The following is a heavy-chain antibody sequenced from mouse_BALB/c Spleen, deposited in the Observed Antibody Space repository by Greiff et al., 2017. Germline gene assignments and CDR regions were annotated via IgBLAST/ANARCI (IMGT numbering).Heavy chain of an antibody. CDR3: AKHPHSSGRGYAMDY. CDR2: IWGGGST. V-gene: IGHV2-6-5*01. CDR1: GFSLTDYG. J-gene: IGHJ4*01. D-gene: IGHD3-1*01. Sequence: VMLVESGPGLVAPSQSLSITCTVSGFSLTDYGVSWIRQPPGKGLEWLGVIWGGGSTYYNSALKSRLSISKDNSKSQVFLKMNSLQTDDTAMYYCAKHPHSSGRGYAMDYWGQGTSVTVSS.